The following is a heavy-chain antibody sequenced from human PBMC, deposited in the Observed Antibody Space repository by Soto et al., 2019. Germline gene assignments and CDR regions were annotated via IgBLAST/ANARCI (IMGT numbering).Heavy chain of an antibody. D-gene: IGHD3-16*01. CDR2: IYYSGST. CDR3: ARQALKQPGDVYYYMDV. J-gene: IGHJ6*03. V-gene: IGHV4-39*01. CDR1: GGSISSSSYY. Sequence: SQTLSLTCTVSGGSISSSSYYWGWIRQPPGKGLEWIGSIYYSGSTYYNPSLKSRVTISVDTSKNQFSLKLSSVTAADTAVYYCARQALKQPGDVYYYMDVWGKGTTVTVSS.